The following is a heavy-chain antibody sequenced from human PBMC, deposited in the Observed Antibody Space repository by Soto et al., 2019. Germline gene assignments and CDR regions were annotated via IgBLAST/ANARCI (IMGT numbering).Heavy chain of an antibody. Sequence: SETLSLTSTISGPPIVPFFWSWIRQPPGKGLEWIGYVYYSGSTTYNPSLKSRVTISVDTSKNQFSLKLSSVTAADTAVYYCARTLFGWGIWFDPWGQG. CDR1: GPPIVPFF. V-gene: IGHV4-59*01. J-gene: IGHJ5*02. D-gene: IGHD3-10*02. CDR2: VYYSGST. CDR3: ARTLFGWGIWFDP.